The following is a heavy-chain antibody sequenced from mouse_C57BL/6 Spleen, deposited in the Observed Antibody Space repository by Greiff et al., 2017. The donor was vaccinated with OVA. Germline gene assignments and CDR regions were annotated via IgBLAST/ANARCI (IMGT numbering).Heavy chain of an antibody. J-gene: IGHJ2*01. V-gene: IGHV1-55*01. CDR2: IYPGSGST. D-gene: IGHD1-1*01. CDR1: GYTFTSYW. CDR3: ARGGNYYGSSYGYFDY. Sequence: QVHVKQPGAELVKPGASVKMSCKASGYTFTSYWITWVKQRPGQGLEWIGDIYPGSGSTNYNEKFKSKAKLTVDTSSSTAYMLLIILTSEDSSVYYCARGGNYYGSSYGYFDYWGQGTTLTVSS.